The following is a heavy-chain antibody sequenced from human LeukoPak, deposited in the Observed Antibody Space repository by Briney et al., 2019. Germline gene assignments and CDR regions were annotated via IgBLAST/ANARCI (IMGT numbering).Heavy chain of an antibody. Sequence: GGSLRLSCAASGFTVSSNYMSWVRQAPGKGLEWVSVIYSDGNTYHPDSVKGRFTISRDNSKNTLYLQMNSLRAEDTAVYYCARNRIAVAGGFDFWGQGTLVTVSS. D-gene: IGHD6-19*01. J-gene: IGHJ4*02. CDR1: GFTVSSNY. V-gene: IGHV3-66*01. CDR3: ARNRIAVAGGFDF. CDR2: IYSDGNT.